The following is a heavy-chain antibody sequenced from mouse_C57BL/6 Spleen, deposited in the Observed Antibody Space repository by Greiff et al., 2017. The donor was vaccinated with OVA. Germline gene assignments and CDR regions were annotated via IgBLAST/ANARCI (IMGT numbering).Heavy chain of an antibody. CDR3: ARSAVSDYDGN. Sequence: VQLQQPGAELVRPGTSVKLSCKASGYTFTSYWMHWVKQRPGQGLEWIGVIDPSDSYTNYNQKFKGKATLTVDTSTSTAYMQLSSLTSEDSAVYYCARSAVSDYDGNWGQGTTLTVSS. D-gene: IGHD2-4*01. CDR1: GYTFTSYW. J-gene: IGHJ2*01. CDR2: IDPSDSYT. V-gene: IGHV1-59*01.